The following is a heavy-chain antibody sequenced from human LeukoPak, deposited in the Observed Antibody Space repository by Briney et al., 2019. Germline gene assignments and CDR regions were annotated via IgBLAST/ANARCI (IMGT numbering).Heavy chain of an antibody. CDR2: ISGSGGST. CDR3: VKDRCDRATCPEV. Sequence: GGSLRLSCAASGFTFSSYAMSWVRQAPGKGLEWVSAISGSGGSTYYADSVKGRFTISRDNSKNTLHLQMSSLRAEDTALYYCVKDRCDRATCPEVWGQGTLVTVSS. J-gene: IGHJ4*02. D-gene: IGHD1-14*01. CDR1: GFTFSSYA. V-gene: IGHV3-23*01.